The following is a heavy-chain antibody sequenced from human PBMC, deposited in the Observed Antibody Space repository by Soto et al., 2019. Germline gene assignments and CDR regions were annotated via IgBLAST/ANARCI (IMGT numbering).Heavy chain of an antibody. Sequence: SETLSLTCTVSGVSMSSGDYYWTWVRQPPGKGLEWIGYIYYTGSTNYNPSLKSRLTISVDTSKNQFSLKLNSVSAADTAVYYCARDRSNSPDYFDFWGQGTLVTVSS. CDR2: IYYTGST. CDR1: GVSMSSGDYY. CDR3: ARDRSNSPDYFDF. J-gene: IGHJ4*02. V-gene: IGHV4-30-4*01. D-gene: IGHD6-6*01.